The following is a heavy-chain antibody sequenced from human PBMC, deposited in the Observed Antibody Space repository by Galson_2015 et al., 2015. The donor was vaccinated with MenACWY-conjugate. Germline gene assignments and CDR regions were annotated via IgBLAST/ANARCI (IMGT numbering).Heavy chain of an antibody. D-gene: IGHD3-10*01. CDR2: IYYSGTT. J-gene: IGHJ6*03. CDR1: GASISDFY. Sequence: ETLSLTCSVSGASISDFYWSWIRQPPGRGLEWIGFIYYSGTTNYNPSLESRVTISEDTSKNQFSLKLSSVTAADTAVYYCARARTSGSYFTAYYYYYMDVGGKGTTVTVSS. CDR3: ARARTSGSYFTAYYYYYMDV. V-gene: IGHV4-59*01.